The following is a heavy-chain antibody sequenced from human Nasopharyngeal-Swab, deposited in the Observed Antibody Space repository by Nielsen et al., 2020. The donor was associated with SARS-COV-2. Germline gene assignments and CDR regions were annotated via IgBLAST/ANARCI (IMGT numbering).Heavy chain of an antibody. CDR1: GCTFTGYY. D-gene: IGHD5-18*01. V-gene: IGHV1-2*02. CDR3: ARDYSYALYYFDY. J-gene: IGHJ4*02. Sequence: ASVKVSCKASGCTFTGYYMHWVRQAPGQGLEWMGWINPNSGGTNYAQKFQGRVTMTRDTSISTAYMELSRLRSDDTAVYYCARDYSYALYYFDYWGQGTLVTVSS. CDR2: INPNSGGT.